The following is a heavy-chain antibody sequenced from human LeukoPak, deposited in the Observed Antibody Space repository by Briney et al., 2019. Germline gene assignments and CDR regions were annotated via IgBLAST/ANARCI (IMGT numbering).Heavy chain of an antibody. Sequence: SETLSLTCTVSGGSISSYYWSWIRQPPGKGLEWIGYIYYSGSTNYNPSLKSRVTISVDTSKNQFSLKLSSVTAADTAVYYCARTSSGYYDFDYWGQGTLVTVSS. CDR1: GGSISSYY. V-gene: IGHV4-59*01. J-gene: IGHJ4*02. D-gene: IGHD3-22*01. CDR2: IYYSGST. CDR3: ARTSSGYYDFDY.